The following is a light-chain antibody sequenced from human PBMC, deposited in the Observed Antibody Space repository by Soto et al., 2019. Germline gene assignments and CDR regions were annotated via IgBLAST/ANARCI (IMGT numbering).Light chain of an antibody. CDR1: ASDIGNYNY. V-gene: IGLV2-8*01. Sequence: QSVLTQPPSASGSPGQSVTISCTGTASDIGNYNYVSWYQQHPGKAPKLVSYEVSMRPSGVPDRFSGSKSGNTASLTVSGLQAEDEADYYCSSYAGPKNLIFGGGTKVTVL. J-gene: IGLJ2*01. CDR3: SSYAGPKNLI. CDR2: EVS.